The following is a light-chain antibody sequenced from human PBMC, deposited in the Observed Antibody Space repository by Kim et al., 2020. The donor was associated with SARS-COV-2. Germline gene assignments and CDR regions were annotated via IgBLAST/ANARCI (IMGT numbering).Light chain of an antibody. CDR1: QSISSY. J-gene: IGKJ2*01. CDR2: ATS. Sequence: ESVGDRVTITGRASQSISSYLNWYQQKPGKAPKLLIYATSSLQSEVPSRFSGSGSGTDFTLTITSLQPEDFATYYCQQIYSSPYTFGQGTKLEI. CDR3: QQIYSSPYT. V-gene: IGKV1-39*01.